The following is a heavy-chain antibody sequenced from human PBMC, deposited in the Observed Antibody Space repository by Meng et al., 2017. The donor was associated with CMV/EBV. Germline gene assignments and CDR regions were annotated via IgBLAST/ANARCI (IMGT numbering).Heavy chain of an antibody. D-gene: IGHD5-24*01. Sequence: GESLKISCAASGFTFSSYSMNWVRQAPGPGLEWVSSISSSSSYIYYSDSVKGRFAISRDNAKNSLYLQMISLRAEDTAVYYCAWDGHRWGGYNSRADYWGQGTLVTVSS. CDR3: AWDGHRWGGYNSRADY. CDR2: ISSSSSYI. J-gene: IGHJ4*02. CDR1: GFTFSSYS. V-gene: IGHV3-21*01.